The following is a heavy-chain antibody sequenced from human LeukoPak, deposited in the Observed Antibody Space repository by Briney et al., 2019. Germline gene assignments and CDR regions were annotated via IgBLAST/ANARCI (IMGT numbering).Heavy chain of an antibody. Sequence: GESLKISCKGSGYTFTTYWIGWVRQMPGKGLEWMGIIYPGDSDIRYSPSFQGQVTISADKSISTAYLQWSSLKASDTAMYYCARRVFSSGWYVIRPATHFGYWGQGTLVTVSS. CDR2: IYPGDSDI. CDR3: ARRVFSSGWYVIRPATHFGY. V-gene: IGHV5-51*01. CDR1: GYTFTTYW. J-gene: IGHJ4*02. D-gene: IGHD6-19*01.